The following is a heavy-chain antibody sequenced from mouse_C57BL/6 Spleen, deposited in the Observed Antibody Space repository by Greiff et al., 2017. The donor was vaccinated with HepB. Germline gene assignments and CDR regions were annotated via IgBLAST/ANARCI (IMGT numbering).Heavy chain of an antibody. D-gene: IGHD3-1*01. CDR1: GYTFTSYW. CDR2: IDPSDSYT. J-gene: IGHJ4*01. V-gene: IGHV1-69*01. CDR3: ARRGLPSMDY. Sequence: QVQLQQPGAELVKPGASVKLSCKASGYTFTSYWMHWVKQRPGQGLEWIGEIDPSDSYTNYNQKFKGKSTLTVDKSSSTAYMQLSSLTSEDSAVYYCARRGLPSMDYWGQGTSVTVSS.